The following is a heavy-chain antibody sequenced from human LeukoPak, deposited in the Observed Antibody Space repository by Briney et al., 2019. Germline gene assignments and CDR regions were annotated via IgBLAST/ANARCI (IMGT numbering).Heavy chain of an antibody. D-gene: IGHD2-8*01. J-gene: IGHJ3*02. Sequence: GGSLRLSCVASGFPFDDYGMFWVRQNPGKGLEWISGISWNSGIIAYADSVKGRFTISRDNAKNSLYLQMNSLRAEDTALYYCASHTGAGVAFRPFHIWGQGTMVTVSS. CDR1: GFPFDDYG. CDR3: ASHTGAGVAFRPFHI. V-gene: IGHV3-9*01. CDR2: ISWNSGII.